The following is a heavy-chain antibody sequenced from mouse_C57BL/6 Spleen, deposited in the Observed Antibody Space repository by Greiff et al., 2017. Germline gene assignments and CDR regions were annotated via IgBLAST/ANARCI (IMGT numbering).Heavy chain of an antibody. CDR2: INYDGSST. J-gene: IGHJ4*01. CDR3: ARDPRYYAMDY. Sequence: DVQLQESEGGLVQPGSSMKLSCTASGFTFSDYYMAWVRQVPEKGLEWVANINYDGSSTYYLDSLKSRFIISRDNAKNILYLQMSSLKSEDTATYYCARDPRYYAMDYWGQGTSVTVSS. CDR1: GFTFSDYY. V-gene: IGHV5-16*01.